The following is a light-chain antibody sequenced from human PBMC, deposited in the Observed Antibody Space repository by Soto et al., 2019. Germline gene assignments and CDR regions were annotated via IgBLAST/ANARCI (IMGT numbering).Light chain of an antibody. J-gene: IGLJ1*01. V-gene: IGLV2-14*01. CDR3: SSYAGSNNYV. CDR2: EVT. CDR1: SSDIGADDF. Sequence: QSVLTQPASVSGSPGQSITISCTGTSSDIGADDFVSWYQHHPDKTPKLIIFEVTYRPTGISHRFSASKSGNTASLTISGLEAEDEAFYYCSSYAGSNNYVFGTGTKVTVL.